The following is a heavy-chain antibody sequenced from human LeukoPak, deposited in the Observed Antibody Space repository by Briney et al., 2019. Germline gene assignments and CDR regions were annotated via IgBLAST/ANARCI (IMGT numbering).Heavy chain of an antibody. V-gene: IGHV3-23*01. CDR3: ARERYFDY. CDR1: GFTFSSYA. Sequence: PGGSLRLSCAASGFTFSSYAMSWVRQAPGKGLEWVSTISGGGRSTDYADSAKGHFTISRDNSKNTLYLQMNSLRAEGTAVYYCARERYFDYWGQGTLVTVSS. CDR2: ISGGGRST. J-gene: IGHJ4*02.